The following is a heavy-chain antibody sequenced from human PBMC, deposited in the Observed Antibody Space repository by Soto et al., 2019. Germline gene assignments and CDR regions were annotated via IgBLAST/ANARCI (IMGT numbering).Heavy chain of an antibody. CDR2: INPSVGST. CDR1: GDTFTSYY. D-gene: IGHD2-15*01. J-gene: IGHJ4*02. V-gene: IGHV1-46*01. Sequence: ASVKVSCKASGDTFTSYYLHWVRQAPGQGLEWMGVINPSVGSTNYAQKFQGRVTMTADTSTSTAYMELSSLRSEDTAVYYCARESRYCSGGSCYFLPGIDYWGQGALVTVSS. CDR3: ARESRYCSGGSCYFLPGIDY.